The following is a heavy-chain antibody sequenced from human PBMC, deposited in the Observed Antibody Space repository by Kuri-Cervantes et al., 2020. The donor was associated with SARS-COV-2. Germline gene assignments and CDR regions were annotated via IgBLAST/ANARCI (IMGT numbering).Heavy chain of an antibody. CDR3: AKPRGYSAYDPSDY. CDR1: GFTFSSYA. V-gene: IGHV3-30*04. D-gene: IGHD5-12*01. CDR2: ISYDGSNK. Sequence: LSLTCAASGFTFSSYAMHWVRQAPGKGLEWVAVISYDGSNKYYADSVKGRFTISRDNSKNTLYLQMNSLRAEDTAVYYCAKPRGYSAYDPSDYWGQGTLVTVSS. J-gene: IGHJ4*02.